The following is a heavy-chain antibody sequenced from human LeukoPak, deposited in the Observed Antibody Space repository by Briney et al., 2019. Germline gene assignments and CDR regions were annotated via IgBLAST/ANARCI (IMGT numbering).Heavy chain of an antibody. D-gene: IGHD5-18*01. Sequence: GGSLRLSCAASGFTFSSYSINWVRQAPGKGLEWVSCVSSTSSFIYYADSVKGRFTISRDNAKKSLYLQMNSLRAEDTAVYYCARYGDTGAFDIWGQGTMVTVSS. CDR3: ARYGDTGAFDI. V-gene: IGHV3-21*01. CDR1: GFTFSSYS. J-gene: IGHJ3*02. CDR2: VSSTSSFI.